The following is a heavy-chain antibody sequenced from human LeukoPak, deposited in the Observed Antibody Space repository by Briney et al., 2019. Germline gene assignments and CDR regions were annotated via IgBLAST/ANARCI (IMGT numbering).Heavy chain of an antibody. CDR2: ISSSGGRT. CDR3: ARVVHAGGSTPPP. CDR1: GFTFSSYS. Sequence: GGSLRLSCAASGFTFSSYSMNWVRQAPGKGLEWVSVISSSGGRTYYADSVKGRFTISRDNSKNTLYLQMNSLRAEDTAVYYCARVVHAGGSTPPPWGQGTLVTVSS. V-gene: IGHV3-23*01. D-gene: IGHD2-2*01. J-gene: IGHJ5*02.